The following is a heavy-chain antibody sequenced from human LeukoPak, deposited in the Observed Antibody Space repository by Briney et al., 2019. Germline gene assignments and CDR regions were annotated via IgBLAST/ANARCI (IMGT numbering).Heavy chain of an antibody. D-gene: IGHD1-1*01. CDR3: ARDDNFQFDS. CDR1: GYTFTGYY. J-gene: IGHJ4*02. CDR2: INPNSGGT. V-gene: IGHV1-2*02. Sequence: SVKVSCKASGYTFTGYYMHWVRQAPGQGLEWMGWINPNSGGTNYAQKFQGRVTMTRDTSINTAYMDLSRLRSGDTALYYCARDDNFQFDSWGQGTLVTVSS.